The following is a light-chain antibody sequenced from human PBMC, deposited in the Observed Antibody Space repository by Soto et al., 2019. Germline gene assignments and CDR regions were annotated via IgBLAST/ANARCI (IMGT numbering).Light chain of an antibody. J-gene: IGKJ1*01. CDR1: QHISHF. Sequence: DIQMTQSPSSLSAVVGGRVSITCRASQHISHFLNWYQHKPGKAPELLIFDASNLQPGVPSRFSGSGPGANFTLSIRSMHSEDFANYFCQQYDTMPWTFGQGTKVDIK. V-gene: IGKV1-33*01. CDR3: QQYDTMPWT. CDR2: DAS.